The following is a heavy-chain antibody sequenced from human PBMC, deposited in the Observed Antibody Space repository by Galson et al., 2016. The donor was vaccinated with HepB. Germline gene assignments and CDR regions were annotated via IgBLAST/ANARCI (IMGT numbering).Heavy chain of an antibody. J-gene: IGHJ4*02. CDR3: ARDSGYNHFDY. CDR1: GFIFSGSG. Sequence: SLRLSCAASGFIFSGSGMHWVRQAPGKGLEWLAVIWYDGSQKYYIDSVKGRFTISRDNSKNMLYLEMKNLRDEDTAVYYCARDSGYNHFDYWGQGTLVTVSS. V-gene: IGHV3-33*01. D-gene: IGHD1-1*01. CDR2: IWYDGSQK.